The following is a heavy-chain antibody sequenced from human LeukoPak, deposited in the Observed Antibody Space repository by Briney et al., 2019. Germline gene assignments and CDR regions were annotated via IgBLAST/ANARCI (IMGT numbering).Heavy chain of an antibody. CDR2: IYYSGST. CDR1: GGSISSYY. Sequence: PSETLSLTCTVSGGSISSYYWSWIRQPPGKGLEWIGYIYYSGSTNYKPSLKSRVTISVDTSKNQFSLKLSSVTAADTAVYYCASYPSDSSGFDYWGQGTLVTVSS. J-gene: IGHJ4*02. CDR3: ASYPSDSSGFDY. V-gene: IGHV4-59*08. D-gene: IGHD6-19*01.